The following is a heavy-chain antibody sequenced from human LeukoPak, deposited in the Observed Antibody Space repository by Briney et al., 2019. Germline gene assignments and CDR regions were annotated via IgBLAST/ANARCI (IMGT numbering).Heavy chain of an antibody. CDR3: ARYWGTGTTFSYFDY. J-gene: IGHJ4*02. CDR2: ISAYYGNT. Sequence: ASVKVSCKASGYTFTSYGISWVRQAPGQGLEWMGWISAYYGNTNYAQKLQGRVTMTTDTSTSTAYMELRSLRSDDTAVYYCARYWGTGTTFSYFDYWGQGTLVTVSS. D-gene: IGHD1-1*01. CDR1: GYTFTSYG. V-gene: IGHV1-18*01.